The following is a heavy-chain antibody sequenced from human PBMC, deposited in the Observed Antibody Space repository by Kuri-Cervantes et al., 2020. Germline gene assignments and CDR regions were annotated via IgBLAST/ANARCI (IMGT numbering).Heavy chain of an antibody. CDR3: ASGGTMIVMGY. J-gene: IGHJ4*02. Sequence: GESLKTSCAASGFTFSDYYMSWIRQAPGKGLEWVSSITSDSYYIYYADSVKGRFTISRDNAKNSLYLQMNSLRAEDTAVYYCASGGTMIVMGYWGQGTLVTVSS. CDR2: ITSDSYYI. D-gene: IGHD3-22*01. V-gene: IGHV3-11*06. CDR1: GFTFSDYY.